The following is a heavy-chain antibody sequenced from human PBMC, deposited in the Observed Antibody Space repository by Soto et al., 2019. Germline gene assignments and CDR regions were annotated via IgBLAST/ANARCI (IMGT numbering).Heavy chain of an antibody. Sequence: XGTLALTGNVSGVTIRGSYWNWIRQPPGKTLEWIGSIYYTGGTNYNPSLKSRVTISVDTSKNHFSLKFNSLTAADTAVYYCASGTLSTIAAPDSLGQGTLVTVSS. CDR3: ASGTLSTIAAPDS. CDR2: IYYTGGT. V-gene: IGHV4-59*01. D-gene: IGHD6-13*01. J-gene: IGHJ4*02. CDR1: GVTIRGSY.